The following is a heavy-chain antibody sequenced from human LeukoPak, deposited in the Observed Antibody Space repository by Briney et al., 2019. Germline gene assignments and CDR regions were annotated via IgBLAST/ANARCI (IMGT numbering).Heavy chain of an antibody. Sequence: SETLSLTCAVYGWSFSGYYWSWIRQPPGKGLEWVGEINHSGSTNYNPPLKSRVTISVDTSKNQFSLKLSSVTAADTAVYYCARGPPYIVVVTPIGFFHYWGQGTLVTVSS. CDR1: GWSFSGYY. CDR3: ARGPPYIVVVTPIGFFHY. CDR2: INHSGST. J-gene: IGHJ4*02. D-gene: IGHD2-21*02. V-gene: IGHV4-34*01.